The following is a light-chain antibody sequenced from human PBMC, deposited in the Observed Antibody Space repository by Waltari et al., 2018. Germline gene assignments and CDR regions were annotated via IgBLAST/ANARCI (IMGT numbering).Light chain of an antibody. CDR2: EVT. CDR3: SSYGGNNNIL. V-gene: IGLV2-8*01. J-gene: IGLJ2*01. Sequence: QSALTQPPSASGSPGQSVTISCTGPSSAVGGFNYVSCYQQHPGKAPKLIIFEVTKRPSGVPDRFSGSKSGNTASLTVSGLQSEDEADYYCSSYGGNNNILFGGGTKLSVL. CDR1: SSAVGGFNY.